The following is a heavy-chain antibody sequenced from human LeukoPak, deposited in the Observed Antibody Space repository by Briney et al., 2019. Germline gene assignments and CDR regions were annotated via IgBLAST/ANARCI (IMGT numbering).Heavy chain of an antibody. CDR3: VRSLIAAGDC. D-gene: IGHD2/OR15-2a*01. V-gene: IGHV3-7*01. CDR1: GFTFSDYW. J-gene: IGHJ4*02. Sequence: PGGSLRLSCVASGFTFSDYWMTWVRQAPGTGLEWVANIKQDGNEKYYVDSVKGRFTISRDNAKNSLFLQMNSLRAEDTAVYYCVRSLIAAGDCWGQGTLVTVSS. CDR2: IKQDGNEK.